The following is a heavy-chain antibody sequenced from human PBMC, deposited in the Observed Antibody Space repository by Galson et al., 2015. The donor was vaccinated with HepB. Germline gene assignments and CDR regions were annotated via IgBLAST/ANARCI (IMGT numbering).Heavy chain of an antibody. Sequence: SLRLSCAASGFTFSSYWMHWVRQAPGKGLVWVSRINSDGSSTSYADSVKGRFTISRDNAKNTLYLQMNSLRAEDTAVYYCARDLRVPTYYDILTEFYYYYYGMDVWGQGTTVTVSS. CDR1: GFTFSSYW. CDR2: INSDGSST. CDR3: ARDLRVPTYYDILTEFYYYYYGMDV. J-gene: IGHJ6*02. V-gene: IGHV3-74*01. D-gene: IGHD3-9*01.